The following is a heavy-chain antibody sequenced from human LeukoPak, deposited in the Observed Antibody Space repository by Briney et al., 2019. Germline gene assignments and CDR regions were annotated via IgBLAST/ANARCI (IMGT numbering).Heavy chain of an antibody. CDR3: ARGLSIAAADYDAFDI. CDR1: GGSISSYY. V-gene: IGHV4-59*01. J-gene: IGHJ3*02. CDR2: IYYSGST. D-gene: IGHD6-13*01. Sequence: SETLSLTCTVSGGSISSYYWSWIRQPPGKGLEWIGDIYYSGSTNYNPSLKSRVTISVDTSKNQFSLKMSSVTAADTAVYYCARGLSIAAADYDAFDIWGQGTMVSVS.